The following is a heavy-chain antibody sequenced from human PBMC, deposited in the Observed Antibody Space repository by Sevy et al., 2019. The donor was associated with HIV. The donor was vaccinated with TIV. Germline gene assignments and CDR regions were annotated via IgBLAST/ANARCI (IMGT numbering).Heavy chain of an antibody. CDR3: TTDGDLGVGATDADFEY. D-gene: IGHD1-26*01. Sequence: GGSLRLSCAASGFTFTNAWMSWVRQAPGKGLEWVGRIKSKSDGGTTDYAAPVKGRFTISRDYSKNALDLQLNSLKTEDTDVYYCTTDGDLGVGATDADFEYWGQGTLVTVSS. J-gene: IGHJ4*02. V-gene: IGHV3-15*01. CDR2: IKSKSDGGTT. CDR1: GFTFTNAW.